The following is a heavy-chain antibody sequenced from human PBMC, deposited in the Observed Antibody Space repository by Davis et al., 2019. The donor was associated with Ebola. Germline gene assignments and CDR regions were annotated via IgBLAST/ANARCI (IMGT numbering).Heavy chain of an antibody. Sequence: SETLSLTCAVYGGSFSGYYWSWIRQPPGKGLEWIGEINHSGSTNYNPSLKSRVTISVDTSKNQFFLKLSSVTAADTAVYYCARAGVTIFGVVVYYYGMDVWGQGTTVTVSS. CDR1: GGSFSGYY. CDR3: ARAGVTIFGVVVYYYGMDV. CDR2: INHSGST. J-gene: IGHJ6*02. D-gene: IGHD3-3*01. V-gene: IGHV4-34*01.